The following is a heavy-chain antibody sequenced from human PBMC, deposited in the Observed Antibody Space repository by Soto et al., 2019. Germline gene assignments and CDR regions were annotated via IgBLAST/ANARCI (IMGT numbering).Heavy chain of an antibody. D-gene: IGHD2-8*01. J-gene: IGHJ4*02. CDR3: ARGRGDIVLMVYAKYFDY. Sequence: QVQLVQSGAEVKKLGASVKVSCKASGYTFTSYDINWVRQATGQGLEWMGWMNPNSGNTGYAQKFQGRVTMTRNTSISTAYMELSSLRSEDTAVYYCARGRGDIVLMVYAKYFDYWGQGTLVTVSS. CDR1: GYTFTSYD. V-gene: IGHV1-8*01. CDR2: MNPNSGNT.